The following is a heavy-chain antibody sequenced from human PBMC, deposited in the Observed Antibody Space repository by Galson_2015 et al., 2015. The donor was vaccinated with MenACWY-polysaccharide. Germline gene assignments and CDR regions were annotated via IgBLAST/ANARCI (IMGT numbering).Heavy chain of an antibody. CDR1: GDSDSSNSAA. CDR3: ARENSYHYVMDV. V-gene: IGHV6-1*01. Sequence: CAISGDSDSSNSAAWNWIRQSPSRGLEWLGRTYYRSKWYSYYAPSVKNRITIQPDTSKKQFSLQLNSVTPEDTAVYYCARENSYHYVMDVWGQGTSVTVSS. J-gene: IGHJ6*02. CDR2: TYYRSKWYS.